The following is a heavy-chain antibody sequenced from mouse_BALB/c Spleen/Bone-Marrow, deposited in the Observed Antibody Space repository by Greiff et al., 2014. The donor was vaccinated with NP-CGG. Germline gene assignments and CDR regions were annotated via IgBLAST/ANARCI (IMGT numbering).Heavy chain of an antibody. Sequence: EVKLQESGPALVKPGASVKMSCKASGYTFTSYVMHWVKQKPGQGLEWIGCINPYNDGTKYNERFKGKATLTSDKSSSTAYMELSSLTSEDSAVYYCARGSSWAMDYWGQGTSVTVSS. D-gene: IGHD1-1*01. V-gene: IGHV1-14*01. CDR2: INPYNDGT. CDR1: GYTFTSYV. J-gene: IGHJ4*01. CDR3: ARGSSWAMDY.